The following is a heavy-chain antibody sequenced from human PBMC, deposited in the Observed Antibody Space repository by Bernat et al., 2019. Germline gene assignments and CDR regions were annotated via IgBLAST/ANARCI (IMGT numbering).Heavy chain of an antibody. Sequence: QVQLVESGGGVVQPGRSLRLSCAASGFTFSSYGMHWVRQAPCKGLEWVAVIWYDGSNKYYGDSVKGRFTISRDNSKNTLYLQMNSLRAEDTAVYYCARARTVTNFYFDYWGQGTLVTVSS. V-gene: IGHV3-33*01. J-gene: IGHJ4*02. D-gene: IGHD4-11*01. CDR1: GFTFSSYG. CDR2: IWYDGSNK. CDR3: ARARTVTNFYFDY.